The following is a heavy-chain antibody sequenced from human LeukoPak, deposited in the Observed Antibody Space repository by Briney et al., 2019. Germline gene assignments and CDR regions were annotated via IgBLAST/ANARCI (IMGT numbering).Heavy chain of an antibody. CDR2: IGGSGIST. V-gene: IGHV3-23*01. CDR1: GFTFSTYA. Sequence: GGSLRLSCAASGFTFSTYAMSWVRQAPRKRLEWVSTIGGSGISTYYADSVKGRFTISRDTSKNTLFLQTDSLRAEDTAVYYCAKDGPTVVSPHDYWGQGTLVTVSS. CDR3: AKDGPTVVSPHDY. D-gene: IGHD4-23*01. J-gene: IGHJ4*02.